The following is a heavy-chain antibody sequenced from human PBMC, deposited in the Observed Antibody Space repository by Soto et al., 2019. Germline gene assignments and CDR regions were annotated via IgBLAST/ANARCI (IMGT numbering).Heavy chain of an antibody. CDR2: IRTYNGNT. J-gene: IGHJ4*02. V-gene: IGHV1-18*01. CDR3: ARGPTDYCEKRGDYFFDY. D-gene: IGHD3-22*01. CDR1: GYTFTTYG. Sequence: QVQLVQSGAEVKKPGASVKVSCKASGYTFTTYGMSWVRQAPGQGLEWMGWIRTYNGNTKYAERLQGRVTLTTVTTTSTADMELRCLGSDDTAVSYCARGPTDYCEKRGDYFFDYWGQGALGTVAS.